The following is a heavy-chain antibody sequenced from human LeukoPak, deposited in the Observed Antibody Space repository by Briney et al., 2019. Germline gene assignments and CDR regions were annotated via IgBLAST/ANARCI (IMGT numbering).Heavy chain of an antibody. V-gene: IGHV3-21*01. Sequence: GGSLRLSCAASGFTFSSYSMNWVRQAPGKGLEWVSSISSSSSYIYYADSVKGRFTISRDNAKNSLYLQMNSLRAEDTAVYYCARVNEDSSGWPTYYYYYYMDVWGKGTTVTVSS. D-gene: IGHD6-19*01. CDR2: ISSSSSYI. J-gene: IGHJ6*03. CDR1: GFTFSSYS. CDR3: ARVNEDSSGWPTYYYYYYMDV.